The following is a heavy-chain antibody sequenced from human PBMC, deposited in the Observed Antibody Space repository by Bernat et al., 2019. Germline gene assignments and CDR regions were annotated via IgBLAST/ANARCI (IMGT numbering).Heavy chain of an antibody. CDR2: IWYDGSNK. CDR1: GFTFSSYG. Sequence: QVQLVESGGGVVQPGRSLRLSCAASGFTFSSYGMHWVRQAPGKGLEWVAVIWYDGSNKYYADSVKGRFTISRDNSKNTLYLQMNSLRAEDTAVYYCARDLTYSSGWYVGGNFDYWGQRTLVTVSS. D-gene: IGHD6-19*01. V-gene: IGHV3-33*01. CDR3: ARDLTYSSGWYVGGNFDY. J-gene: IGHJ4*02.